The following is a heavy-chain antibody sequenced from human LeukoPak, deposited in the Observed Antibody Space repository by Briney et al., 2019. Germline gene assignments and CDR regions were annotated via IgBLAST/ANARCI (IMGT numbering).Heavy chain of an antibody. CDR1: GFAFDDFA. J-gene: IGHJ4*02. V-gene: IGHV3-49*04. Sequence: GGSLRLSCTTSGFAFDDFAMSWVRQPAGKGLEWVGFIRRGAYGGAAEYAASVKGRFIVSRDDSKGIAYLQMNSLKTEDTAVYYCSRNGLVDFDYWGQGSRVIVSP. CDR2: IRRGAYGGAA. CDR3: SRNGLVDFDY.